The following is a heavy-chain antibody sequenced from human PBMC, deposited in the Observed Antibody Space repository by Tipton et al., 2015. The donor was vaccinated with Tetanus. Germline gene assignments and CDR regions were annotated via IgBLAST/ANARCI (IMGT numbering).Heavy chain of an antibody. Sequence: SLRLSCAASGFLFSSYTMNWVRQAPGRGLEWVSSISSTTSYIYYSDSVKGRFTISRDNAKNSLYLQMNSLTADDTAVYFCESGSSLDYWGQGTLVTVSS. CDR3: ESGSSLDY. V-gene: IGHV3-21*01. CDR2: ISSTTSYI. J-gene: IGHJ4*02. D-gene: IGHD6-6*01. CDR1: GFLFSSYT.